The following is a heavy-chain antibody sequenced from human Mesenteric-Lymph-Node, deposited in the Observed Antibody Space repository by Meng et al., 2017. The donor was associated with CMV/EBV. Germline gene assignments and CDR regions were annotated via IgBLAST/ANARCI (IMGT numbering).Heavy chain of an antibody. J-gene: IGHJ4*02. CDR3: AKFVGYTYGFDY. CDR1: GFSFNDHA. Sequence: GGSLRLSCAASGFSFNDHAMNWVRQAPGKGLEWVSVSYRRDGGTYYAASVKGRFIMSRDNSKNTVYLQMNSLGAEDTAVYYCAKFVGYTYGFDYWGQGSLVTVSS. D-gene: IGHD3-10*01. CDR2: SYRRDGGT. V-gene: IGHV3-23*03.